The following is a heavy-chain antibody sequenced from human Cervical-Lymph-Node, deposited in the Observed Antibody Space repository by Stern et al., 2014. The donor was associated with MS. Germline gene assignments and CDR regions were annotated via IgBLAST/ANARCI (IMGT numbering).Heavy chain of an antibody. J-gene: IGHJ4*02. CDR2: IYSGCST. V-gene: IGHV3-53*01. D-gene: IGHD3-22*01. CDR3: ARDSSGYNYFDF. CDR1: GFTVSSNY. Sequence: EDQLVESGGGLIQPGGSLRLSCAASGFTVSSNYMSWVRQAPGKGLEWVSIIYSGCSTYYADSVKGRFTISRDNSKNTLYLQMNSLRAEDTAVYYCARDSSGYNYFDFWGQGTLVTVSS.